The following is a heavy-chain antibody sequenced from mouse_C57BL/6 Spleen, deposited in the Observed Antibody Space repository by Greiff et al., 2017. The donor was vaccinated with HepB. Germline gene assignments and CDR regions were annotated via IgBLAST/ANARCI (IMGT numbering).Heavy chain of an antibody. CDR1: GYTFTSYW. Sequence: QVQLQQSGAELVKPGASVKLSCKASGYTFTSYWMHWVKQRPGQGLEWIGMIHPNSGSTNYNEKFKSKATLTVDKSSSTAYMQLSSLTSEDSAVYDCARDGYYSGSSYVDWYFDVWGTGTTVTVSS. V-gene: IGHV1-64*01. D-gene: IGHD1-1*01. CDR3: ARDGYYSGSSYVDWYFDV. CDR2: IHPNSGST. J-gene: IGHJ1*03.